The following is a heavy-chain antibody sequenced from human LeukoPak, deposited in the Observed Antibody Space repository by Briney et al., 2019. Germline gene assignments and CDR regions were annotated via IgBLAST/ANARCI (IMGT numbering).Heavy chain of an antibody. D-gene: IGHD2-15*01. CDR3: AKGRAATHGRFFDY. J-gene: IGHJ4*02. V-gene: IGHV3-23*01. Sequence: GVSLRLFCAASGFIFSIYAKMGVPQARGKGLECVTDISGHGRSTYYADSVKGRFTISRDNFKNTLYLQMNSLRAEDTAVYYCAKGRAATHGRFFDYWGQGTLVTVSS. CDR2: ISGHGRST. CDR1: GFIFSIYA.